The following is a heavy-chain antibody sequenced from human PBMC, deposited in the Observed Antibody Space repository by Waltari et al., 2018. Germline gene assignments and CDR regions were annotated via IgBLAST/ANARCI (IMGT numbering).Heavy chain of an antibody. D-gene: IGHD6-19*01. CDR2: IKQDGNGK. J-gene: IGHJ4*02. V-gene: IGHV3-7*01. Sequence: DVQLVESGGGLVQPGGSLRLSCAASGFTFSSYWMSWVRPAPGKGLEWVAKIKQDGNGKYYVDSVKGRFTISRDNAKNSLYLQMNSLRAEDTAVYYCARDAAVGDEYFDYWGQGTLVTVSS. CDR1: GFTFSSYW. CDR3: ARDAAVGDEYFDY.